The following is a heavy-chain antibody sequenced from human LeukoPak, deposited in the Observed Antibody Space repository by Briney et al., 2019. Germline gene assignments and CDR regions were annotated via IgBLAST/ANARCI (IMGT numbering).Heavy chain of an antibody. V-gene: IGHV4-4*02. CDR3: ARGDASGYPDY. D-gene: IGHD3-22*01. Sequence: SETLSLTCAVSGDSMNSSNWWSWVRQSPGKGLEWIGEIYQGGRTNYKSSLKSRVSISVDKSRNQLTLKLTSVTAADTAVYYCARGDASGYPDYWGQGTLVTVSS. J-gene: IGHJ4*02. CDR2: IYQGGRT. CDR1: GDSMNSSNW.